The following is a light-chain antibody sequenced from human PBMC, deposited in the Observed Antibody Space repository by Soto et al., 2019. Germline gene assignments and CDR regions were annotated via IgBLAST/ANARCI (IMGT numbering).Light chain of an antibody. CDR2: EVS. Sequence: QSALTQPPSVSGSPGQSVTISCTGTTSDLATYNRVSWFQQPPGTAPKLMIYEVSYRPSGVPDRFSGSKSGNTASLTISGLQAEDEADYYCSLYTSSSMLFGGGTKVTVL. V-gene: IGLV2-18*01. CDR3: SLYTSSSML. J-gene: IGLJ2*01. CDR1: TSDLATYNR.